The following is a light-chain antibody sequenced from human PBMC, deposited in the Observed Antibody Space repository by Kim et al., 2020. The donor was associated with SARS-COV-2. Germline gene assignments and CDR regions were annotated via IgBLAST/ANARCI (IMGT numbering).Light chain of an antibody. J-gene: IGLJ2*01. CDR1: SGDVGSYNL. CDR2: EVS. V-gene: IGLV2-23*02. CDR3: CSYAGSSTLV. Sequence: GMSITMSCTGTSGDVGSYNLVSWYQQHPGKAPKLMIYEVSKRTSGVSNSFSGSKSGNTASLTISELQAEDAADYYWCSYAGSSTLVFGGGTQLTVL.